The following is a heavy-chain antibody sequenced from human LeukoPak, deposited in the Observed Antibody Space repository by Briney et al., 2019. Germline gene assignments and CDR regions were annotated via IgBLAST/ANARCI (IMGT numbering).Heavy chain of an antibody. Sequence: GGSLRLSCAASGFTFSTYWMHWVRQPPGKGLVWVSRINSDGSSTSYADSVKGRFTISRDNAKNTLYLQMNSLRAEDTAVYYCATAIAVAGDFDYWGQGTPVTVPS. CDR3: ATAIAVAGDFDY. J-gene: IGHJ4*02. CDR2: INSDGSST. D-gene: IGHD6-19*01. V-gene: IGHV3-74*01. CDR1: GFTFSTYW.